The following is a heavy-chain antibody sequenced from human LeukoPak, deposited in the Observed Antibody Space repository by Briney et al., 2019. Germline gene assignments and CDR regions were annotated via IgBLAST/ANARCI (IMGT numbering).Heavy chain of an antibody. CDR1: GFTFSSYE. D-gene: IGHD1-7*01. Sequence: PGGSLRLSCAASGFTFSSYEMNWVRQAPGKGLEWVSYISSSGSTIYYADSVKGRFTISRDNSKNTLYLQMNSLRPEDTAVYYCARDASGLYNWNFNWFDPWGQGTLVTVSS. V-gene: IGHV3-48*03. J-gene: IGHJ5*02. CDR2: ISSSGSTI. CDR3: ARDASGLYNWNFNWFDP.